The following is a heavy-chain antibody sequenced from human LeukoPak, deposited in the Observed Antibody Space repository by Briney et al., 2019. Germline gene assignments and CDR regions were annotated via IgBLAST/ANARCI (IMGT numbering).Heavy chain of an antibody. J-gene: IGHJ6*03. CDR3: ARGAADRNNYYYYIDV. D-gene: IGHD1/OR15-1a*01. CDR1: GFAFDDYG. V-gene: IGHV3-21*01. Sequence: GGSLRLSCAASGFAFDDYGMSWVRQGPGKGLEWVSSISGSSSYIYYADSVKGRFTISRDNAKNSLYLQMNSLRAEDTAVYYCARGAADRNNYYYYIDVWGKGTTVTVSS. CDR2: ISGSSSYI.